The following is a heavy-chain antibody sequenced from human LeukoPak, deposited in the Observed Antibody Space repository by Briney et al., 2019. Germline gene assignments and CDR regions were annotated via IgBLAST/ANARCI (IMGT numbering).Heavy chain of an antibody. D-gene: IGHD2/OR15-2a*01. CDR1: GFTVSKSW. V-gene: IGHV3-15*01. CDR2: IKSKSDSGTT. J-gene: IGHJ3*02. Sequence: GGSDRLSCAASGFTVSKSWMSWVRQAPGKGLEWVGRIKSKSDSGTTDHAAPVKGRFIISRDDSKNTLNLQMNSLKTEDTAVYYCTTYNSRDSFDIWGQGTMVTVSS. CDR3: TTYNSRDSFDI.